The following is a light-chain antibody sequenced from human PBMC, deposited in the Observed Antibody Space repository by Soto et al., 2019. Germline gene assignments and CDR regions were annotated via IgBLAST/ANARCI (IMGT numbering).Light chain of an antibody. CDR2: DGS. CDR3: YSCAGSLVV. CDR1: SSDVGSYNL. J-gene: IGLJ2*01. Sequence: QSALTQPASVSGSPGQSITISCTGTSSDVGSYNLVSWYQQHPGKAPKLMIYDGSKRPSGVSNRFSGSKSGNTASLTISGLQAEDDSYCCCYSCAGSLVVFGGGTKLTVL. V-gene: IGLV2-23*01.